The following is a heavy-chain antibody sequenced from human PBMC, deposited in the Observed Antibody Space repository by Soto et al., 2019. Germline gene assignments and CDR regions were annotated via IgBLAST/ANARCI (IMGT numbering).Heavy chain of an antibody. CDR2: VHPDSGGT. CDR3: ARGAQGFFPVSGIYFYFDH. Sequence: ASVKVSCKTSGYIFTDHLIHWVRQSPGQGLQWVGWVHPDSGGTNVAQAFQDRVTMTADTSITTAYMDLARLRPDDTAIFYCARGAQGFFPVSGIYFYFDHWGQGTLVTVSS. CDR1: GYIFTDHL. J-gene: IGHJ4*02. D-gene: IGHD3-22*01. V-gene: IGHV1-2*02.